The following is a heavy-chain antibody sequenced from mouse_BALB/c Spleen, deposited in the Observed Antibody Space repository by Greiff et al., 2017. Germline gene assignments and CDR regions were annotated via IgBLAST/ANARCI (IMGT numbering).Heavy chain of an antibody. CDR3: ARHYGNYGWYYFDY. D-gene: IGHD2-1*01. CDR1: GFTFSDYG. CDR2: ISNLAYSI. J-gene: IGHJ2*01. V-gene: IGHV5-15*02. Sequence: EVQGVESGGGLVQPGGSRKLSCAASGFTFSDYGMAWVRQAPGKGPEWVAFISNLAYSIYYADTVTGRFTISRENAKNTLYLEMSSLRSEDTAMYYCARHYGNYGWYYFDYWGQGTTLTVSS.